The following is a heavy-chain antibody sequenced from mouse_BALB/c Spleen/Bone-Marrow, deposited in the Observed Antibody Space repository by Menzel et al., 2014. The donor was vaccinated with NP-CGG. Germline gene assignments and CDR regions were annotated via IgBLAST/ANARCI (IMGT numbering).Heavy chain of an antibody. D-gene: IGHD4-1*01. CDR2: IRLKSNNYAT. V-gene: IGHV6-6*02. J-gene: IGHJ2*01. Sequence: DVHLVESGGGLVQPGGSMKLSCVASGFTFSSYWMNWVRQSPEKGLEWVAEIRLKSNNYATHYAESVKGRFAISRDDPKSSVYLQMNNLRAEDTGIYYCTRTGTGYFDYWGQGTTLTVSS. CDR3: TRTGTGYFDY. CDR1: GFTFSSYW.